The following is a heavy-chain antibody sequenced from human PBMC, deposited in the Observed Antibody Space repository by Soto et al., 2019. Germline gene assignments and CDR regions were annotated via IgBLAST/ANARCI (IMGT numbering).Heavy chain of an antibody. CDR3: VRCVVVVPAAFQYYYYYYMDV. V-gene: IGHV4-34*01. Sequence: SETLSLTCAVYGGSFSGYYWSWIRQPPGKGLEWIGEINHSGSTNYNPSLKSRVTISVDTSKNQFSLKLSSVTAADTAVYYCVRCVVVVPAAFQYYYYYYMDVWGKGTTVTVSS. CDR2: INHSGST. J-gene: IGHJ6*03. D-gene: IGHD2-2*01. CDR1: GGSFSGYY.